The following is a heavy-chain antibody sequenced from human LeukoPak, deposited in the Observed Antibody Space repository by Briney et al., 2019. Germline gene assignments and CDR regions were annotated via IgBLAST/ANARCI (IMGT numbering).Heavy chain of an antibody. CDR2: MNPNSGNT. Sequence: GASVKVSCKASGYTFTSYDINWVRQATGQGLEWMGWMNPNSGNTGYAQKFQGRVTMTRNTSISTAYMELSSLRSEDTAVYYCARAIRQQLVRRYYYYYYMDVWGKGTTVTVSS. CDR3: ARAIRQQLVRRYYYYYYMDV. D-gene: IGHD6-13*01. CDR1: GYTFTSYD. J-gene: IGHJ6*03. V-gene: IGHV1-8*01.